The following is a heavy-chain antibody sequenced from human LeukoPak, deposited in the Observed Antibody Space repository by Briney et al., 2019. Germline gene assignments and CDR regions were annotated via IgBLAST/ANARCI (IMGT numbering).Heavy chain of an antibody. V-gene: IGHV3-21*01. CDR3: AREPIVVVPAAIGGGDY. D-gene: IGHD2-2*02. CDR1: GFTFSSYS. Sequence: GGSLRLSCAASGFTFSSYSMNWVRQAPGKGLEWVSSISSSSSYIYYADSVKGRFTISRDNAKNSLYLQMNSLRAEDTAVYYCAREPIVVVPAAIGGGDYWGQGTLVTVSS. J-gene: IGHJ4*02. CDR2: ISSSSSYI.